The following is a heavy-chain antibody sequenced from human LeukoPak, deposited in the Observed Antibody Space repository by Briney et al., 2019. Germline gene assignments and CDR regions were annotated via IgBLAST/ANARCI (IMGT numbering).Heavy chain of an antibody. J-gene: IGHJ4*02. V-gene: IGHV3-30*01. Sequence: GRSLRLSCAASGFTFSSYAMHWVRQAPGKRLEWVAVISYDGSNKYYADSVKGRFTISRDNSKNTLYLQMNSLRAEDTAVYYCARDFNGGEYSSSQPGVWGQGTLVTVSS. CDR2: ISYDGSNK. CDR1: GFTFSSYA. D-gene: IGHD6-6*01. CDR3: ARDFNGGEYSSSQPGV.